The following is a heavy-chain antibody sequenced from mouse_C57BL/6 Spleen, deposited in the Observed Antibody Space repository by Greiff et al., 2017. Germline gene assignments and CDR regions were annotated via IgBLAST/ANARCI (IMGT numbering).Heavy chain of an antibody. J-gene: IGHJ2*01. CDR2: IYPGSGST. CDR1: GYTFTSYW. V-gene: IGHV1-55*01. CDR3: ARELRDY. D-gene: IGHD2-12*01. Sequence: QVQLQQPGAELVKPGASVKLSCKASGYTFTSYWMLWVKQRPGQGLEWIGDIYPGSGSTNYSEKFKSKITLTVDTSSSTAYMQLSSLTSEDSAVYYGARELRDYWGQGTTLTVSS.